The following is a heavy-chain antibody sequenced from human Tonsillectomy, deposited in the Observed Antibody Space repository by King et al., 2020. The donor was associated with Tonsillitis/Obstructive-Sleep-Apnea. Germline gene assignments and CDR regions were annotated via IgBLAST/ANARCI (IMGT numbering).Heavy chain of an antibody. CDR3: AKDREETGTYFDY. J-gene: IGHJ4*02. CDR1: GFTFSSYG. V-gene: IGHV3-30*18. Sequence: VQLVESGGGVVQPGRSLRLSCAASGFTFSSYGMHWVRQAPGKGLEWVAVIAYDGSNKYYADSVKGRFTIPRDNSKNTLYLQMNSLRAEDTAVYYCAKDREETGTYFDYWGQGTLVTVSS. D-gene: IGHD1/OR15-1a*01. CDR2: IAYDGSNK.